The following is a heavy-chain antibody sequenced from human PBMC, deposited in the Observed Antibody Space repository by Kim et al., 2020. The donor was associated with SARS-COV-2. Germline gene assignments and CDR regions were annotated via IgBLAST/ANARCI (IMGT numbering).Heavy chain of an antibody. CDR3: ARGHLDY. V-gene: IGHV3-48*02. Sequence: SSSTIYYADSVKGRFTITRDNAKNSLYLQMNSLGDEDTAVYYCARGHLDYWGQGTLVTVSS. CDR2: SSSTI. J-gene: IGHJ4*02.